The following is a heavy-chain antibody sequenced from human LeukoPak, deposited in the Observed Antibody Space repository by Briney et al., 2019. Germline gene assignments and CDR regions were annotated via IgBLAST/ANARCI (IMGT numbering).Heavy chain of an antibody. D-gene: IGHD3-10*01. CDR1: TFTFSDYS. CDR2: ISSSSTNI. J-gene: IGHJ6*02. V-gene: IGHV3-21*01. Sequence: PGGSLRLSCAASTFTFSDYSMNWVRQAPRTGLEWVSSISSSSTNIYYADSVRGRFTISRDNANKSLYLQMNSLRAEDTAVYYCATSYGSGSYYDHYYYGMDVWGQGTTVTVSS. CDR3: ATSYGSGSYYDHYYYGMDV.